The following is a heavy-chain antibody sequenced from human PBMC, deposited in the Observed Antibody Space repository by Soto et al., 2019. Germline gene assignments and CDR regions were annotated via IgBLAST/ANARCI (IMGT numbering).Heavy chain of an antibody. CDR2: ISYDGSNK. Sequence: QVQLVESGGGVVQPGRSLRLSCAASGFTFSSYGMHWVRQAPGKGLEWVAVISYDGSNKYYADSVKGRFTISRDNSKNTLYLQMNSLRAEDTAVYYCAKDPSPDILTGHFNYWGQGTLVTVSS. CDR3: AKDPSPDILTGHFNY. V-gene: IGHV3-30*18. D-gene: IGHD3-9*01. CDR1: GFTFSSYG. J-gene: IGHJ4*02.